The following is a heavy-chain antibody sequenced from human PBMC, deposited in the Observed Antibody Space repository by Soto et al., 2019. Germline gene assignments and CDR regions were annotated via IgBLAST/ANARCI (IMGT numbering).Heavy chain of an antibody. CDR3: ATGLVANWGFSNVGMDV. D-gene: IGHD7-27*01. J-gene: IGHJ6*02. V-gene: IGHV1-69*13. Sequence: SVKVSCKASGGTFSSYAISWVRQAPGQGLEWMGGIIPIFGTANYAQKFQGRVTITADESTSTAYMELSSLRSEDTAVYYCATGLVANWGFSNVGMDVWRQGTTVTVSS. CDR2: IIPIFGTA. CDR1: GGTFSSYA.